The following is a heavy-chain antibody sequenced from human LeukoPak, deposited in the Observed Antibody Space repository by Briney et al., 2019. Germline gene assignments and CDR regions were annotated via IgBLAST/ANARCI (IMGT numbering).Heavy chain of an antibody. V-gene: IGHV4-39*01. CDR3: ARRGQADDY. CDR1: GGSISSSSYS. CDR2: IYYSGST. J-gene: IGHJ4*02. Sequence: PETLSLTCTVSGGSISSSSYSWGWIRQPPGKGLEWIGSIYYSGSTYYNPSLKSRVTISVDTSKNQFSLKLSSVTAADTAVYYCARRGQADDYWGQGTLVTVSS.